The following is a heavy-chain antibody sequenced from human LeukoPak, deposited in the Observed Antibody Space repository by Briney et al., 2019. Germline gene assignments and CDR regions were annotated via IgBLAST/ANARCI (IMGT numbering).Heavy chain of an antibody. J-gene: IGHJ6*03. CDR1: GGSISSSNW. D-gene: IGHD6-19*01. V-gene: IGHV4-4*02. CDR2: IYHSGST. CDR3: ARLMAGSGTDYYYYYMDV. Sequence: PSGTLSLTCAVSGGSISSSNWWSWVRQPPEKGLEWIGEIYHSGSTNYNPSLKSRVTISVDKSKNQFSLNLSSVTAADTAVYYCARLMAGSGTDYYYYYMDVWGKGTTVTISS.